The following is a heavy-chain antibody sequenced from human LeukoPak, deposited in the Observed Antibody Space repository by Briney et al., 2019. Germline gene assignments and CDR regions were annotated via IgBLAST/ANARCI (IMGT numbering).Heavy chain of an antibody. V-gene: IGHV3-48*03. J-gene: IGHJ4*02. D-gene: IGHD6-6*01. Sequence: GGSLRLSCAASGFTFSTYEMNWVRQAPGKGLEWVSYINSSGSTIYYADSVKGRFTISRDNAKNSLYLQMNSLRAEDTAVYYCARSRVAALQASDYWGQGTLLTVSS. CDR1: GFTFSTYE. CDR3: ARSRVAALQASDY. CDR2: INSSGSTI.